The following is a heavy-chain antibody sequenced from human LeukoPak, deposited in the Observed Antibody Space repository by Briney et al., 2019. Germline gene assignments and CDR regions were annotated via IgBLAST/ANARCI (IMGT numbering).Heavy chain of an antibody. V-gene: IGHV3-74*01. J-gene: IGHJ4*02. Sequence: GGSLRLSCSASGFTFSSHAMHWVRRAPGKGLVWVSRISSDGSTTSYADSVKGRFTISRDNAKNTLYLQMSSLRAEDTAVYYCARRGGSYNDYWGQGTLVTVSS. CDR2: ISSDGSTT. CDR3: ARRGGSYNDY. CDR1: GFTFSSHA. D-gene: IGHD1-26*01.